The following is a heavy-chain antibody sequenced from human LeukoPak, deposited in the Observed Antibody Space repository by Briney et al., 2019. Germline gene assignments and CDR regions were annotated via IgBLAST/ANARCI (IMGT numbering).Heavy chain of an antibody. Sequence: XVXXXCKASGGTFSSYAISWVRQAPGQGLEWMGRIIPIFGTANYAQKFQGRVTITTDESTSTAYMELSSLRSEDTAVYYCASPGPAYSSGWYWFDPWGQGTLVTVSS. D-gene: IGHD6-19*01. CDR1: GGTFSSYA. CDR2: IIPIFGTA. J-gene: IGHJ5*02. V-gene: IGHV1-69*05. CDR3: ASPGPAYSSGWYWFDP.